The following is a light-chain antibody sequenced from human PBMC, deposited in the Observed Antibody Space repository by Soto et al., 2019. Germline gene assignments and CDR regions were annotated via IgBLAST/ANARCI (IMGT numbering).Light chain of an antibody. J-gene: IGLJ3*02. CDR3: SSFTSINTVV. CDR1: RSDVGSYNY. Sequence: QSALTQPASVSGSPGQSIIISCTGTRSDVGSYNYVSWYQQHPGKVPKLMIYDVTNRPSGVSNRFSGSKSGNTASLTVSGLQAQDEADYYCSSFTSINTVVFGGGTKLTVL. CDR2: DVT. V-gene: IGLV2-14*03.